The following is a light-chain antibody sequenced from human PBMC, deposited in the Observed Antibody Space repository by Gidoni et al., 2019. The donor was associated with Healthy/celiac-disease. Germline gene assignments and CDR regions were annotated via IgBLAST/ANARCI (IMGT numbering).Light chain of an antibody. V-gene: IGKV3-20*01. CDR3: QQYGSSLCS. CDR1: QSVSSSY. CDR2: GAS. J-gene: IGKJ2*04. Sequence: EIVLTQSPGTLSLSPGERATLSCRASQSVSSSYLAWYQQKPGQAPRLLIYGASSRATGIPDRFSGSGSGTDFTLTISTLEPEDFAVYYCQQYGSSLCSFGQGTKLEIK.